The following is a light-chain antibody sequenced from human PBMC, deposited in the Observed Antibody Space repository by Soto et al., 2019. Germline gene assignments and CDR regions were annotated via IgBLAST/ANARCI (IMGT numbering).Light chain of an antibody. CDR1: HSVGSSH. J-gene: IGKJ1*01. V-gene: IGKV3-20*01. Sequence: EIVLTQSPGTLSLSPGERATLSCRASHSVGSSHLAWYQQKPGQAPMLLIYGASSRATGVPDRFSGSGSGTDFTVTISRLEPEDSAVYYCQQYVGWTFGQGTKVEIK. CDR3: QQYVGWT. CDR2: GAS.